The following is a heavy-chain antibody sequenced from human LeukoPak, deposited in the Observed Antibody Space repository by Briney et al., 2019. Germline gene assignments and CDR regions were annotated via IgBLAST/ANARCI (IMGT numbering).Heavy chain of an antibody. Sequence: ASVKVSCKASGYTFTSYGISWVRQAPGQGLEWMGWISAYNGNTNYAQKLQGRVTMTTDTSTSTAYMELRSLRSDDTAVYYCARDWHYYYDSSGLDYWGQGTLVTVSS. CDR2: ISAYNGNT. D-gene: IGHD3-22*01. CDR3: ARDWHYYYDSSGLDY. J-gene: IGHJ4*02. V-gene: IGHV1-18*01. CDR1: GYTFTSYG.